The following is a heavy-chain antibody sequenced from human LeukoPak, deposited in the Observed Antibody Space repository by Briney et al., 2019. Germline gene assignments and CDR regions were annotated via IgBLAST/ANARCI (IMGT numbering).Heavy chain of an antibody. Sequence: GGSLRLSCAASGFTFSSYAMSWARQAPGKGLEWVSAISGSGGSTYYADSVKGRFTISRDNSKNTLYLQMNSLRAEDTAVYYCANVEHYYDSSGYLYYFDYWGQGTLVTVSS. J-gene: IGHJ4*02. CDR2: ISGSGGST. V-gene: IGHV3-23*01. CDR1: GFTFSSYA. D-gene: IGHD3-22*01. CDR3: ANVEHYYDSSGYLYYFDY.